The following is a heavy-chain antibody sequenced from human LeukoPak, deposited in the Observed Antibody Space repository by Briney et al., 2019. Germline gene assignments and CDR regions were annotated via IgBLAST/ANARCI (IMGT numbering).Heavy chain of an antibody. V-gene: IGHV4-59*01. CDR1: GGSISSYY. CDR2: IYYSGST. Sequence: SETLSLTCTVSGGSISSYYWSWIRQPPGKGLEWIGYIYYSGSTNYTPSLKSRVTISVDTSKNQFSLKLSSVAASDTAVYYCARGALTIECNAMYVWGQGTTVTVSS. J-gene: IGHJ6*02. D-gene: IGHD4/OR15-4a*01. CDR3: ARGALTIECNAMYV.